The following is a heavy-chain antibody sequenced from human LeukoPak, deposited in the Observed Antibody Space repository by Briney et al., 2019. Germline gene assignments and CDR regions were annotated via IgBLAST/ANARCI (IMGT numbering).Heavy chain of an antibody. CDR3: ARRAPAYYFDY. J-gene: IGHJ4*02. V-gene: IGHV4-34*01. Sequence: PSETLSLTCAVYGGSFSGYYWSWIRQPPGKGLEWIGEINHSGSTNYNPSLKSRVTISVDTSKNQFSLKLSSVTAADTAVYYCARRAPAYYFDYWGQGTLVTVSS. CDR2: INHSGST. CDR1: GGSFSGYY.